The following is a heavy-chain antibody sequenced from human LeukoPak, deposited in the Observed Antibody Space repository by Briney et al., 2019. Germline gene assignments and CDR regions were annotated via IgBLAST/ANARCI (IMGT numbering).Heavy chain of an antibody. Sequence: SETLSLTCTVSGDSINTYYWSWIRQPPGKGLEWIGYIYYRVTSDYNPSLKSRVTMSVDTSKNQFSLKLSSVTAADTAVYYCARDTYYYDSSGSYLFDYWGQGTLVTVSS. CDR2: IYYRVTS. V-gene: IGHV4-59*12. J-gene: IGHJ4*02. CDR1: GDSINTYY. CDR3: ARDTYYYDSSGSYLFDY. D-gene: IGHD3-22*01.